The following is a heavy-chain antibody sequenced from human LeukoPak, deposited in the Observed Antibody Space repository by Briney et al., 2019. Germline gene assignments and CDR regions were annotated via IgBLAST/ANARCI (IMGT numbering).Heavy chain of an antibody. Sequence: GGSLRLSCAASGFTFNNYAMSWVRQAPGKGLEWVSTISGSGGSTYYADSVKGRFTISRDNSKNTLYLQMNTLRAEDTAVYYCAKRAYSSGWYGRYFDLWGRGTQVTVSS. D-gene: IGHD6-19*01. J-gene: IGHJ2*01. CDR3: AKRAYSSGWYGRYFDL. V-gene: IGHV3-23*01. CDR2: ISGSGGST. CDR1: GFTFNNYA.